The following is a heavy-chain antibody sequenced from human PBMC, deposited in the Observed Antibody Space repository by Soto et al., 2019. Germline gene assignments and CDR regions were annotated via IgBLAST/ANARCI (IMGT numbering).Heavy chain of an antibody. D-gene: IGHD3-10*01. Sequence: SETLSLTCAVYGGSFSGYYWSWIRQPPGKGLEWIGEINHSGSTNYNPSLKSRVTISVDTSKNQFSLKLSSVTAADTAVYYCARGSKLLWFGVEPLGRGNWFDPWGQGTLVTVSS. CDR1: GGSFSGYY. CDR2: INHSGST. CDR3: ARGSKLLWFGVEPLGRGNWFDP. J-gene: IGHJ5*02. V-gene: IGHV4-34*01.